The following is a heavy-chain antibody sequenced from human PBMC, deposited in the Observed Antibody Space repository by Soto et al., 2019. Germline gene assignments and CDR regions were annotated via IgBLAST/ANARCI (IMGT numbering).Heavy chain of an antibody. V-gene: IGHV4-39*01. J-gene: IGHJ3*02. CDR3: ARHRHGGYGRRAFDI. D-gene: IGHD5-12*01. Sequence: QLRESGPGLVKPSETLSLTCTVSGGSISNSSYYWGWIRQPPGKGLERFGSIYYSGSIYYNLSLKGRVIISVDTSKNQFSLKLSSVTAADTAINYCARHRHGGYGRRAFDIWGQGTMVTVSS. CDR1: GGSISNSSYY. CDR2: IYYSGSI.